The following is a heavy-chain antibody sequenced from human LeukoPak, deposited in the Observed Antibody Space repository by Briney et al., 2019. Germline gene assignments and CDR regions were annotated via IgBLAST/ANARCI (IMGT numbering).Heavy chain of an antibody. J-gene: IGHJ4*02. CDR2: IIPIFGTA. CDR3: TREAGNWGSLDY. Sequence: SVKVSCKASGGTFSSYAISWVRQAPGQGLEWMGGIIPIFGTANYAQKFQGRVTITADESTSTAYMELSSLRSEDTAVYYCTREAGNWGSLDYWGQGTLVTVSS. CDR1: GGTFSSYA. D-gene: IGHD7-27*01. V-gene: IGHV1-69*13.